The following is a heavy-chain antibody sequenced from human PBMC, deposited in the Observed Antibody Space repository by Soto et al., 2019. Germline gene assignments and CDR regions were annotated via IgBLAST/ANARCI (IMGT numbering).Heavy chain of an antibody. CDR2: IYYSGST. D-gene: IGHD2-2*01. Sequence: PSETLSLTCTVSGGSISSGGYYWSWIRQHPGKGLEWIGYIYYSGSTYYNPSLKSRVTISVDTSKNQFSLKLSSVTAADTAVYYCASAKGRIVVVPAATRRAIDISGQGTMVTVSS. V-gene: IGHV4-31*03. J-gene: IGHJ3*02. CDR1: GGSISSGGYY. CDR3: ASAKGRIVVVPAATRRAIDI.